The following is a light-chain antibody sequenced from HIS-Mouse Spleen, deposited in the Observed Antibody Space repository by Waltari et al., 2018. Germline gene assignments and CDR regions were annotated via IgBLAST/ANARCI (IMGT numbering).Light chain of an antibody. CDR2: EGS. V-gene: IGLV2-23*01. CDR1: SSDVGSYNL. CDR3: CSYAGSSTWV. Sequence: QSALTQPASVSGSPGQSITISCTGTSSDVGSYNLVSWYQQHPGKAPKLMIYEGSKRPSVVPNRFPGSKSGNTASLTIPGRQAEDEADYYCCSYAGSSTWVFGGGTKLTVL. J-gene: IGLJ3*02.